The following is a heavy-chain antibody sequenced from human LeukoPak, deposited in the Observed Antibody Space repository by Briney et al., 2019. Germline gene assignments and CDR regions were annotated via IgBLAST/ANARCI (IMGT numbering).Heavy chain of an antibody. CDR1: GGSISSGGYY. D-gene: IGHD1-1*01. J-gene: IGHJ5*02. CDR3: ARGTSPYNWFDP. CDR2: IYHSGST. V-gene: IGHV4-30-2*01. Sequence: SQTLSLTCTVSGGSISSGGYYWSWIRQPPGKGLEWIGYIYHSGSTYYNPSLKSRVTISVDRSKNQFSLKPSSVTAADTAVYYCARGTSPYNWFDPWGQGTLVTVSS.